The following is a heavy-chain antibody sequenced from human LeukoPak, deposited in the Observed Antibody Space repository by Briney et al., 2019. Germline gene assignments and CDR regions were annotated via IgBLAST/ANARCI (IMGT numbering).Heavy chain of an antibody. CDR3: ARGSYGMDV. CDR1: GVTFTTYA. J-gene: IGHJ6*02. V-gene: IGHV3-23*01. Sequence: PGGSLRHSCAASGVTFTTYAMSWVRQAPGKGLEWVSSVSKSDGTTYYADSVKGRLTISRDNSKNTPHLQMNGLRAEDTAVYYCARGSYGMDVWGQGTTVTVSS. CDR2: VSKSDGTT.